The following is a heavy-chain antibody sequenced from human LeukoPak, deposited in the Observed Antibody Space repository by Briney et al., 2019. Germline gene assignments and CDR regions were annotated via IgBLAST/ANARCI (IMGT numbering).Heavy chain of an antibody. CDR3: ARDPYSGSYSYFDY. CDR2: IIPIFGTA. CDR1: GGTFSSYA. Sequence: ASVKVSCKASGGTFSSYAISWVRQAPGQGLEWMGGIIPIFGTANYAQKFQGRVTITAGESTSTAYMELSSLRSEDTAVYYCARDPYSGSYSYFDYWGQGTLVTVSS. D-gene: IGHD1-26*01. V-gene: IGHV1-69*13. J-gene: IGHJ4*02.